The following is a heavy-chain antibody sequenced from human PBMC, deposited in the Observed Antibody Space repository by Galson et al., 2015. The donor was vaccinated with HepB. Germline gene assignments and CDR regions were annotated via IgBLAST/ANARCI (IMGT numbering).Heavy chain of an antibody. V-gene: IGHV3-30-3*01. CDR1: GFTFSSYA. CDR3: ARGRSVVPAAIGYMDV. J-gene: IGHJ6*03. D-gene: IGHD2-2*02. CDR2: ISYDGSNK. Sequence: SLRLSCAASGFTFSSYAMHWVRQAPGKGLEWVAVISYDGSNKYYADSVKGRFTISRDNSKNTLYLQMNSLRAEDTAVYYCARGRSVVPAAIGYMDVWGKGTTVTVSS.